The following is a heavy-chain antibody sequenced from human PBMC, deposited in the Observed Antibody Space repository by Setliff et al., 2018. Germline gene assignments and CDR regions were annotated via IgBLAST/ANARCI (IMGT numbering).Heavy chain of an antibody. V-gene: IGHV3-48*03. J-gene: IGHJ4*02. Sequence: GGSLRLSCAASGFTFSTYEMNWVRQAPGKGLEWVSYISSSGSTIYYVDSVKGRFTISRDNAKNSLYLQMYSLRAEDTAVYYCARYSSGWFFDYWGQGTPVTVSS. CDR3: ARYSSGWFFDY. CDR2: ISSSGSTI. CDR1: GFTFSTYE. D-gene: IGHD6-19*01.